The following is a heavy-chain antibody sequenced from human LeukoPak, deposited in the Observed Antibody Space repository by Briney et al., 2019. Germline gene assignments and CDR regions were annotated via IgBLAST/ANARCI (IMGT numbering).Heavy chain of an antibody. CDR2: INPNSGGT. Sequence: ASVKVSCKASGYTFTAYYMHWVRQAPGQGLERMGWINPNSGGTNYAQKFQGSVNITRDTSISTDYIELSRLRSDDTAVYYCARDFSGDSDFDYWGQGTLVTVSS. CDR3: ARDFSGDSDFDY. D-gene: IGHD7-27*01. CDR1: GYTFTAYY. V-gene: IGHV1-2*02. J-gene: IGHJ4*02.